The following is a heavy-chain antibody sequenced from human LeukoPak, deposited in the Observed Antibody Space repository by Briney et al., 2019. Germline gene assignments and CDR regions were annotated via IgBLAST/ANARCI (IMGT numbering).Heavy chain of an antibody. J-gene: IGHJ4*02. D-gene: IGHD1-26*01. V-gene: IGHV3-30*02. CDR2: IRYDGSNK. CDR3: ARDQGSGSYYDY. CDR1: GFTFSSYG. Sequence: PGGSLRLSCAASGFTFSSYGMHWVRQAPGKGLEWVAFIRYDGSNKYYADSVKGRFTISRDNSKNTLYLQMNSLRAEDTAVYYCARDQGSGSYYDYWGQGTLVTVSS.